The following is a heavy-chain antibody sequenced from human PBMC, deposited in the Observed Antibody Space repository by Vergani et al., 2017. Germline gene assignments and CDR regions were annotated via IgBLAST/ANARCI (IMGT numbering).Heavy chain of an antibody. CDR2: IYYSGST. CDR1: NDSVSNTFYY. CDR3: ARRSGIVYDIFSGTQYFFDF. V-gene: IGHV4-39*07. J-gene: IGHJ4*02. Sequence: QVQLQESGPGLVKPSETLSLTCTVSNDSVSNTFYYWGWIRQTPGKGLEWIGSIYYSGSTNYNPSLKSRVTISVDKSKKQFSLRLNSLTAADTSVYYCARRSGIVYDIFSGTQYFFDFWGQGTLVTVSS. D-gene: IGHD3-9*01.